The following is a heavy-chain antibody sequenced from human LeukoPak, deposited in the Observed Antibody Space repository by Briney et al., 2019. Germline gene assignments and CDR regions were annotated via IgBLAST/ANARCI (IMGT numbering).Heavy chain of an antibody. CDR2: IIPIFGTA. CDR1: GGTFSSYA. Sequence: ASVKVSCKASGGTFSSYAISWVRQAPGQGLEWMGGIIPIFGTANYAQKFQGRVTITTDESTCTAYMELSSLRSEDTAVYYCARGGVYYYDSSGYGSYNWFDPWGQGPRSPSPQ. V-gene: IGHV1-69*05. J-gene: IGHJ5*02. CDR3: ARGGVYYYDSSGYGSYNWFDP. D-gene: IGHD3-22*01.